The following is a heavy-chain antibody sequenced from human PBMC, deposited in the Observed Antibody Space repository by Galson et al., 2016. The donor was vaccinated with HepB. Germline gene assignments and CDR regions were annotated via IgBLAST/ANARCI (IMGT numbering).Heavy chain of an antibody. CDR2: ISYDGTRQ. CDR1: GFTFGSLW. Sequence: SLRLSCAVSGFTFGSLWMTWVRQAPGKGLEWVAVISYDGTRQYYTDSVKGRFTVSRADSTTSVYLQMTTLRPEDTAVYYCARDQKYSGTDFYYAMDVWGKGATVTVSS. J-gene: IGHJ6*04. D-gene: IGHD5-12*01. CDR3: ARDQKYSGTDFYYAMDV. V-gene: IGHV3-30*03.